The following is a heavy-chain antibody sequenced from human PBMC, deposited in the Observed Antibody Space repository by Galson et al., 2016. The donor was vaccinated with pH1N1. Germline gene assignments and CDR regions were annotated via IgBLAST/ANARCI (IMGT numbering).Heavy chain of an antibody. J-gene: IGHJ3*02. CDR3: ARDRGVFDI. CDR2: ISAYDGHT. D-gene: IGHD3-10*01. V-gene: IGHV1-18*01. Sequence: SVKVSCKASGYTFINYGIAWVRQAPGQGPEWMGWISAYDGHTDYAQNFQGRVAMTIDTSTSTANMELRSLRSDDTAVYYCARDRGVFDIWGQGTRVTVPS. CDR1: GYTFINYG.